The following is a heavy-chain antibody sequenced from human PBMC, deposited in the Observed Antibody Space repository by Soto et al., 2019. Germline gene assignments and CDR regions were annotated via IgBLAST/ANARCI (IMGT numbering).Heavy chain of an antibody. CDR1: GGSISSYY. CDR3: ATLGEEVGGFWSGLYYMDV. J-gene: IGHJ6*03. V-gene: IGHV4-59*08. Sequence: SETLSLTCTVSGGSISSYYWSWIRQPPGKGLEWIGYIYYSGSTNYNPSLKSRVTISVDTSKNQFSLKLSSVTAADTAVYYCATLGEEVGGFWSGLYYMDVWGKGTKVTVSS. D-gene: IGHD3-3*01. CDR2: IYYSGST.